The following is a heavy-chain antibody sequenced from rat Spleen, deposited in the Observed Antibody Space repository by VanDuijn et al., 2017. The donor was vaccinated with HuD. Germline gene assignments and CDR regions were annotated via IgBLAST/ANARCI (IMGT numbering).Heavy chain of an antibody. CDR1: GFSLTNFH. D-gene: IGHD1-11*01. Sequence: QVQLKESGPGLVQPSQTLSLTCTVSGFSLTNFHVSWVRQSPGKGLEWMGVIWTGGSTDYNSVLKSRLTINRDTSKSQVFLKMNSLQTDDTAIYFCTRSYGGYTSNWFPYWGQGTLVTVSS. J-gene: IGHJ3*01. CDR3: TRSYGGYTSNWFPY. V-gene: IGHV2-43*01. CDR2: IWTGGST.